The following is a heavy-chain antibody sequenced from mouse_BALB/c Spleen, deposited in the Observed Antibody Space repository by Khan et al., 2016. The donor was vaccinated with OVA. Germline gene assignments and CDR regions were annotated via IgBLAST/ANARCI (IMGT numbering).Heavy chain of an antibody. D-gene: IGHD2-13*01. V-gene: IGHV5-4*02. CDR1: GFTFSDYY. J-gene: IGHJ3*01. CDR2: ISDGGSYT. Sequence: EVELVESGGGLVKPGGSLKLSCAASGFTFSDYYMYWVRQTPEKRLEWVATISDGGSYTYYPDSVKGRFTISRDDVKNILYLQMSSLKSEDTAMYYCARGYYGDPFAYWGQGILVTVSA. CDR3: ARGYYGDPFAY.